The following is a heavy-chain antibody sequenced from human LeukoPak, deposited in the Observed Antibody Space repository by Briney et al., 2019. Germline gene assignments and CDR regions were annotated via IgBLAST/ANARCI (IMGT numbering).Heavy chain of an antibody. J-gene: IGHJ4*02. V-gene: IGHV5-51*01. CDR2: IYPGDSDT. CDR1: GYMFSNYW. CDR3: ARQTSSSSRVDS. D-gene: IGHD6-6*01. Sequence: GESLKISCKGSGYMFSNYWIGWVRQMPGKSLEWMGTIYPGDSDTTYSPSLQGQVTISADKSISTAYLQWNSLKASGTAMYFCARQTSSSSRVDSWGQGTLVTVSS.